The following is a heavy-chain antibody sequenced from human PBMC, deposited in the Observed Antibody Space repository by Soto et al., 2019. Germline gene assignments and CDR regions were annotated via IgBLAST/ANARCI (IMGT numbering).Heavy chain of an antibody. CDR3: ARDGSGYRSRASPMDV. J-gene: IGHJ6*02. D-gene: IGHD3-22*01. CDR2: IIPLFGTT. Sequence: QVQLVQSGTEVKKPGSSAKVSCKASGGTFSNYVISWVRQAPGQGLEWMGGIIPLFGTTDYAKKFQGRIAITADESTSTAYMELSSLRSEDTAVYYCARDGSGYRSRASPMDVWGQGTTVTVSS. V-gene: IGHV1-69*01. CDR1: GGTFSNYV.